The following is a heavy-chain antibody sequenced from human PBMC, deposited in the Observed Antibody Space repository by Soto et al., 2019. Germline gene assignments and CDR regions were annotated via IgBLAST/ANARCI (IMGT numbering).Heavy chain of an antibody. CDR1: GGSISSYY. D-gene: IGHD3-3*01. Sequence: PSETLSLTCTVSGGSISSYYWSWIRQPPGKGLEWIGYIYYSGSTNYNPSLKSRVTISVDTSKNQFSLKLSSVTDADTAVYYCARQGTYDFWRGYYGWFDPWGQGTLVTVSS. V-gene: IGHV4-59*01. CDR2: IYYSGST. J-gene: IGHJ5*02. CDR3: ARQGTYDFWRGYYGWFDP.